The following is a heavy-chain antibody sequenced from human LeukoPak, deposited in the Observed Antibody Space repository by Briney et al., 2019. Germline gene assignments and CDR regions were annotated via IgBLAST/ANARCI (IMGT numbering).Heavy chain of an antibody. J-gene: IGHJ6*03. CDR1: EFTFSRYA. D-gene: IGHD5-24*01. Sequence: PGRSLRLSCAASEFTFSRYAMHWVRQAPGKGLEWLAVISYHGVDKFYRASVRGRFTISRDNVDNSLFLQLDNLTPDDPGVYFCARAVPTIHHMDVWGKGTTVIVSS. CDR3: ARAVPTIHHMDV. CDR2: ISYHGVDK. V-gene: IGHV3-30*04.